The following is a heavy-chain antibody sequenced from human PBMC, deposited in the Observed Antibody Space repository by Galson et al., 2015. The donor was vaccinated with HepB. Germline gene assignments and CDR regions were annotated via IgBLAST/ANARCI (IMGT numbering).Heavy chain of an antibody. CDR2: INWNGGST. CDR3: AREGGAAADDRQEGAFDI. V-gene: IGHV3-20*04. CDR1: GFTFDDYG. Sequence: SLRLSCAASGFTFDDYGMSWVRQAPGKGLEWVSGINWNGGSTGYADSVKGRFTISRDNAKNSLYLQMNSLRAEDTALYYCAREGGAAADDRQEGAFDIWGQGTMVTVSS. J-gene: IGHJ3*02. D-gene: IGHD6-13*01.